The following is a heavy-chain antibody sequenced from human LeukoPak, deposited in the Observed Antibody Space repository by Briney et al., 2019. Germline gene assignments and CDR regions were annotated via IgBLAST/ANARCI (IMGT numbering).Heavy chain of an antibody. V-gene: IGHV4-59*01. J-gene: IGHJ4*02. CDR2: IYYSETT. Sequence: SETLSLTCTVSGGSISRNYWNWIRQPPGKGLEWIGNIYYSETTNYNPSLKSRVSISVDTSKNLLSLKLSSVTAADTAVHYCARDPSASRGYFDYWGQGTLVTVSS. CDR1: GGSISRNY. CDR3: ARDPSASRGYFDY.